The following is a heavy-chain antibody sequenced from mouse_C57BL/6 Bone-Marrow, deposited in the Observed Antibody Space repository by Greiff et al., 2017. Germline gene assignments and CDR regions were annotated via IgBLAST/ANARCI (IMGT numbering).Heavy chain of an antibody. Sequence: EVQLVESGGGLVQPGGSLKLSCAASGFTFSDYYMYWVRQTPEKRLEWVAYISNGGGSTYYPDTVKGRFTISRDNAKNTLYLQMSRLKSEDTAMYYCARYYYGSSHWYFDVWGTGTTVTVSS. D-gene: IGHD1-1*01. V-gene: IGHV5-12*01. J-gene: IGHJ1*03. CDR1: GFTFSDYY. CDR2: ISNGGGST. CDR3: ARYYYGSSHWYFDV.